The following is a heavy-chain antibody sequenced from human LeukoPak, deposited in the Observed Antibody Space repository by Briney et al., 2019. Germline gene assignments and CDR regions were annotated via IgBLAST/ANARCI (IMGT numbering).Heavy chain of an antibody. D-gene: IGHD1-26*01. CDR2: IKQDGSEK. CDR1: GFTFSSYS. Sequence: GGSLRLSCAASGFTFSSYSMNWVRQAPGKGLEWVANIKQDGSEKYYVDSVKGRFTISRDNAKNSLYLQMNSLRAEDTAVYYCAKEGIVGATGNDYWGQGTLVTVSS. J-gene: IGHJ4*02. CDR3: AKEGIVGATGNDY. V-gene: IGHV3-7*01.